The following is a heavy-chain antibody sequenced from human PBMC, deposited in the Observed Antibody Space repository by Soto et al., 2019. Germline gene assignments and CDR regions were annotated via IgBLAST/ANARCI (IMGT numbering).Heavy chain of an antibody. CDR2: IAYTGIT. CDR3: AREGFSGYDALDY. J-gene: IGHJ4*02. D-gene: IGHD5-12*01. V-gene: IGHV4-59*01. Sequence: QVQLQESGPRLLKPSETLSLTCSVSGGPIRSYYLSWVRQAPGKGLEWIAYIAYTGITGYNPSLRGRVTISGDTSQNLFSLKMTSVTAADTAVYYCAREGFSGYDALDYWGQGILVTVS. CDR1: GGPIRSYY.